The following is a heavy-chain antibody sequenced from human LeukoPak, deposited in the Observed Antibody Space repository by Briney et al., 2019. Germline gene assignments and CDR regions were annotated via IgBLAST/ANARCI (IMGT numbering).Heavy chain of an antibody. CDR2: INHSGST. Sequence: SETLSLTCAVYGGSFSGYYWSWIRQPPGKGLEWSGEINHSGSTNYNPSLKSRVTISVDTSKNQFSLKLSSVTAADTAVYYCARVEAATTNPRFDYWGQGTLVTVSS. D-gene: IGHD5-24*01. CDR1: GGSFSGYY. J-gene: IGHJ4*02. V-gene: IGHV4-34*01. CDR3: ARVEAATTNPRFDY.